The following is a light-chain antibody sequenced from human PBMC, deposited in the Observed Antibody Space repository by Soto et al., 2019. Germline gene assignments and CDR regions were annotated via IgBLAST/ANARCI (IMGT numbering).Light chain of an antibody. CDR1: QSIGSD. CDR3: QQYNTYFSLT. CDR2: DAS. Sequence: EIVLTQSPATLSLSPGERATLSCRASQSIGSDLAWYQQQPGQAPRLLIYDASNRAPGIPARFGGSGSGTDFTLTISSLEPEDFASYYCQQYNTYFSLTFGGGTKVDIK. J-gene: IGKJ4*01. V-gene: IGKV3-11*01.